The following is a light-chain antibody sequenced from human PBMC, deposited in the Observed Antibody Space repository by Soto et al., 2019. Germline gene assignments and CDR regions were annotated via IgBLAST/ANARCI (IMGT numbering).Light chain of an antibody. CDR2: DAS. CDR1: QSVSSY. V-gene: IGKV3-11*01. CDR3: QPRSNWHPYT. Sequence: EIVLTQSPATLPLSPGERATLSCRATQSVSSYLAWYQQKLGQAPRLLIYDASNRATGIPARFSGSGSGTDFTLTICSLEPENFSIYYGQPRSNWHPYTFGQGTKLEIK. J-gene: IGKJ2*01.